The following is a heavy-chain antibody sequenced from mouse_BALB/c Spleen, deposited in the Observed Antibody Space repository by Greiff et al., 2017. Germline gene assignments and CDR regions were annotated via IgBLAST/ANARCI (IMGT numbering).Heavy chain of an antibody. CDR1: GYTFTSYW. V-gene: IGHV1S22*01. Sequence: KQPGSELVRPGASVKLSCKASGYTFTSYWMHWVKQRHGQGLEWIGNIYPGSGSTNYDEKFKSKGTLTVDTSSSTAYMHLSSLTSEDSAVYYCTTGDGNYDYWGQGTTLTVSS. CDR3: TTGDGNYDY. CDR2: IYPGSGST. D-gene: IGHD2-1*01. J-gene: IGHJ2*01.